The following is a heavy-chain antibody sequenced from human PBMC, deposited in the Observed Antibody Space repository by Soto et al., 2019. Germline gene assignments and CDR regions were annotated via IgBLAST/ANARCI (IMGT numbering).Heavy chain of an antibody. CDR3: ARVPSGYDIWTGYYHYYYGMDV. V-gene: IGHV4-34*01. CDR2: INHSGST. J-gene: IGHJ6*02. D-gene: IGHD3-9*01. CDR1: GGSFNGYY. Sequence: PSETLSLTCAVYGGSFNGYYWSWISQPPGKGLEWKGEINHSGSTNYNPSLKSQATISVDTPKNQFSRKLGPVTVAATAVYYCARVPSGYDIWTGYYHYYYGMDVWGQGTTVTVSS.